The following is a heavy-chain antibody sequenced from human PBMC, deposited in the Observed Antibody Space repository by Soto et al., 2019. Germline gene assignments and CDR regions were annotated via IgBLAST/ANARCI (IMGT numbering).Heavy chain of an antibody. CDR1: GFTFSIYG. J-gene: IGHJ1*01. CDR3: ATNAAAGTSEYFQH. V-gene: IGHV3-33*01. Sequence: GGSLRLSCAASGFTFSIYGMHWVRQAPGKGLEWVAVIWYDGSNKYYADSVKGRFTISRDNSKNTLYLQMNSLRAEDTAVYYCATNAAAGTSEYFQHWGQGTLVTVSS. CDR2: IWYDGSNK. D-gene: IGHD6-13*01.